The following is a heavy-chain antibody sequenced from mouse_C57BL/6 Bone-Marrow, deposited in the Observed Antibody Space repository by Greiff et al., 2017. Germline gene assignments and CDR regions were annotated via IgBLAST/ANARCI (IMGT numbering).Heavy chain of an antibody. V-gene: IGHV1-82*01. Sequence: QVQLKQSGPELVKPGASVKISCKASGYAFSSSWMNWVKQRPGKGLEWIGRIYPGDGDTNYNGKFKGKATLTADKSSSTAYMQLSSLTSEDSAVYVCARKGTTVVAPFDYWGQGTTLTVSS. D-gene: IGHD1-1*01. CDR3: ARKGTTVVAPFDY. CDR1: GYAFSSSW. CDR2: IYPGDGDT. J-gene: IGHJ2*01.